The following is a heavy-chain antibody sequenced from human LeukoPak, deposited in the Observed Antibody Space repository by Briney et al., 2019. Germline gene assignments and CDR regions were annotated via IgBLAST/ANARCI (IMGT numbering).Heavy chain of an antibody. J-gene: IGHJ4*02. V-gene: IGHV1-2*02. CDR3: AREGMFGELLFDN. Sequence: ASVKVSCKASGYTFTSYGISWVRQAPGQGLEWMGWINPNSGDTNSAQKFQGRVTMTRDTSISTAYMELSRLRSDDTAVYYCAREGMFGELLFDNWGQGTLVTVSS. CDR1: GYTFTSYG. CDR2: INPNSGDT. D-gene: IGHD3-10*02.